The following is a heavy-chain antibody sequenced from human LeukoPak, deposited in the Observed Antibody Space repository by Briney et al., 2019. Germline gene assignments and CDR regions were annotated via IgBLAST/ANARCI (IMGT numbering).Heavy chain of an antibody. Sequence: PGGSLRLSCAASGFTFRGYVMHWVRQAPGRGPESVSAISPDGETYYANFAKGRFTISGDNSQNTLYLQMGSPTIEDMAVYYCARESQGGSDYWGQGTLVTVSS. CDR1: GFTFRGYV. CDR2: ISPDGET. V-gene: IGHV3-64*01. D-gene: IGHD5-12*01. CDR3: ARESQGGSDY. J-gene: IGHJ4*02.